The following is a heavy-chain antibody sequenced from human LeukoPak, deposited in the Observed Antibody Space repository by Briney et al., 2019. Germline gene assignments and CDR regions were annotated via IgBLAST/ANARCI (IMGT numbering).Heavy chain of an antibody. Sequence: GGSLRLSCAASGFTFSSYAMSWVRQAPGKGLEWVSVIYSGGDTCYADSVKGRFTISRDSSKNTLYLQMDSLRAEDTAVYYCARDSPSRLYRSSWSDYWGQGILVTVSS. CDR2: IYSGGDT. D-gene: IGHD6-13*01. CDR3: ARDSPSRLYRSSWSDY. CDR1: GFTFSSYA. V-gene: IGHV3-53*01. J-gene: IGHJ4*02.